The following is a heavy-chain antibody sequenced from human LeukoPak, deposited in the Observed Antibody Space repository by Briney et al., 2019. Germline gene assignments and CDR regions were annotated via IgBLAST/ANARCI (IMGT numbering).Heavy chain of an antibody. V-gene: IGHV1-2*04. J-gene: IGHJ4*02. CDR1: GYTFTGYY. CDR3: ARGRRDGYNSFDC. CDR2: INPNSGGT. Sequence: GASVKVSCKASGYTFTGYYIHWVRQAPGQGLEWMGWINPNSGGTNYAQKFRGWVTMTRDTSISTAYMKLSRLTSDDTAVYYCARGRRDGYNSFDCWGQGTLVAVSS. D-gene: IGHD5-24*01.